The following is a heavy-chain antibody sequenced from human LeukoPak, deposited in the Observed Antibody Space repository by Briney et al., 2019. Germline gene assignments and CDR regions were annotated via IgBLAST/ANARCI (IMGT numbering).Heavy chain of an antibody. CDR1: GGSITSTSS. Sequence: SETLSLTCIVSGGSITSTSSCGWIRQPPGKGLEWIWTILYSGSTFYNPSLKSRVTISVDTSTNQFSLKLNSAAAADTAVYYCARQEVGAGYCSSTSCADPHWFDPWGQGTLVTVSS. J-gene: IGHJ5*02. CDR2: ILYSGST. V-gene: IGHV4-39*01. D-gene: IGHD2-2*01. CDR3: ARQEVGAGYCSSTSCADPHWFDP.